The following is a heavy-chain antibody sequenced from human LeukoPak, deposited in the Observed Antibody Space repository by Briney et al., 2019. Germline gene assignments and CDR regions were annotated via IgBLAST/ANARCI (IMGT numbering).Heavy chain of an antibody. CDR1: GVTFTNYD. CDR2: TSGGGDHT. J-gene: IGHJ4*02. D-gene: IGHD3-22*01. V-gene: IGHV3-23*01. Sequence: GGSLRLSCAASGVTFTNYDMTWVRQAPGKGPEWVSATSGGGDHTYYADSVKGRFTISRDNSRNTLYMQMDSLRAEDTAVYYCAKLFYDITGYSPYFDYWGRGTLVAVSS. CDR3: AKLFYDITGYSPYFDY.